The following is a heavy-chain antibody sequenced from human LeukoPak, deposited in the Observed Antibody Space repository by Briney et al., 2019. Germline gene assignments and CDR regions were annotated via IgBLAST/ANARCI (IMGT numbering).Heavy chain of an antibody. Sequence: GGSLRLSCVASGFFFNNAWMTWVRQAPGKGLEWVGRIKSAAAGGTIDYAVPVKGRFTISRDDSKSTIYLQKNSLKTEDTAVYYCTTVRSYYSNGDWGQGTLVTVSS. J-gene: IGHJ4*02. CDR1: GFFFNNAW. V-gene: IGHV3-15*01. CDR3: TTVRSYYSNGD. CDR2: IKSAAAGGTI. D-gene: IGHD3-22*01.